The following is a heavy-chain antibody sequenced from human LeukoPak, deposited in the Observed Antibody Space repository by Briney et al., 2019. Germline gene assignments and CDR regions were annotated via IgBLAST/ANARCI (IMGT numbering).Heavy chain of an antibody. CDR3: ASSSGHLDY. D-gene: IGHD3-22*01. V-gene: IGHV3-7*01. CDR1: GFTFSSYW. Sequence: GGSLRLSCAASGFTFSSYWMSWVRQAPGKGLEWVANIKQDGSEKYYVDSVKGRFTTSRDNAKNSLYLQMNTLRGEDTAVYYCASSSGHLDYWGQGTLVTVSS. CDR2: IKQDGSEK. J-gene: IGHJ4*02.